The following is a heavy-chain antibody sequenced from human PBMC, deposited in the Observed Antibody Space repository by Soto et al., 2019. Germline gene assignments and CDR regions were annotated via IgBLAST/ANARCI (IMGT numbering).Heavy chain of an antibody. CDR2: ISVSGDST. V-gene: IGHV3-23*01. Sequence: EVQLLESGGGLVQPGGSLRLSCAASGFTFSSYAMSWVRQAPGKGLEWVSAISVSGDSTYYADSVKGRFIISRDNSKNTLYLQMNSLRAEATAVYYCAKGHTVSFDYWGQGTLVTVSS. CDR1: GFTFSSYA. J-gene: IGHJ4*02. D-gene: IGHD4-17*01. CDR3: AKGHTVSFDY.